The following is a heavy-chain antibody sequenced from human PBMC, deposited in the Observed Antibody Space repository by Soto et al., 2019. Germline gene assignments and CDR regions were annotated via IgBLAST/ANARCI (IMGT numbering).Heavy chain of an antibody. Sequence: QVQLVESGGGVVQPGRSLRLSCAASGFTFSSYGMHWVRQAPGKGLEWVAVISYDGSNKYYADSVKGRFTISRDNSKNTLYLQMNSLRAEDTAVYYCAKDTLLWFGGLLVNYGMDVWGQGTTVTVSS. V-gene: IGHV3-30*18. J-gene: IGHJ6*02. CDR2: ISYDGSNK. CDR3: AKDTLLWFGGLLVNYGMDV. CDR1: GFTFSSYG. D-gene: IGHD3-10*01.